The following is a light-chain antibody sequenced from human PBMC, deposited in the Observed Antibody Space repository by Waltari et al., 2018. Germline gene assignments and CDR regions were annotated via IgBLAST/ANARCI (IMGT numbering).Light chain of an antibody. V-gene: IGKV3-20*01. CDR2: GAS. Sequence: EIVLTQSAGTLSFSPGERATLSCSSIQTVRTTYLAWYQQKPGQAPPLLIYGASSRATGIPDRFSGSGSGTDFSLTISSLEPEDFAVYYCQQYDISPLTFGGGTKVEIK. CDR3: QQYDISPLT. CDR1: QTVRTTY. J-gene: IGKJ4*01.